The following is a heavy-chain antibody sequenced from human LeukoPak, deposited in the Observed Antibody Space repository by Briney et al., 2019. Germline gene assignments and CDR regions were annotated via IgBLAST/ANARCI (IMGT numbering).Heavy chain of an antibody. V-gene: IGHV3-7*01. Sequence: GGSLRLSCAASGFIFGNYWMTWVRQTPGKGLEWVANIKQDGTTEHYVDSVKGRFTISRGNTKNSLYLQMNSLRAEDTAVYYCAGEELESGGWSDWGQGTLVTVSS. CDR2: IKQDGTTE. CDR1: GFIFGNYW. D-gene: IGHD6-19*01. CDR3: AGEELESGGWSD. J-gene: IGHJ4*02.